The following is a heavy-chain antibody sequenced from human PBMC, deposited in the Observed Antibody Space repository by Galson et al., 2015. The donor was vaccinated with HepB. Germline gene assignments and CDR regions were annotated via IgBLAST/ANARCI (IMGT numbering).Heavy chain of an antibody. CDR2: ISLSSTYT. CDR3: ARDPRMVAATTDAFDI. V-gene: IGHV3-11*06. Sequence: SLRLSCAVSGFRFSDHYMSWIRQAPGKGLEWASDISLSSTYTNYADSVKGRFTISRDNAENSLYLQMNSLRAEDTAVYYCARDPRMVAATTDAFDIWGQGTMVTVSS. D-gene: IGHD6-13*01. CDR1: GFRFSDHY. J-gene: IGHJ3*02.